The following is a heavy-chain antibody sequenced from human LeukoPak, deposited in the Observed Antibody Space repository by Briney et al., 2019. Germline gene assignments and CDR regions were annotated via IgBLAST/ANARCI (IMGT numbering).Heavy chain of an antibody. CDR3: AMVTAGNNWVDP. CDR2: INPNSGDT. Sequence: ASVKVSCKASGYTVTGYYVHWVRQAPGQGLEWMGWINPNSGDTNYAQEFQGGVTMTRDTSISTAYMEVTRLRSDDTAVYFCAMVTAGNNWVDPWGQGTLVTVSS. J-gene: IGHJ5*02. CDR1: GYTVTGYY. V-gene: IGHV1-2*02. D-gene: IGHD2-21*02.